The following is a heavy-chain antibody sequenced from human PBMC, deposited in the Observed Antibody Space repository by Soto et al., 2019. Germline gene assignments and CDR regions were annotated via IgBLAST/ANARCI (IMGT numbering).Heavy chain of an antibody. D-gene: IGHD3-10*01. J-gene: IGHJ4*02. CDR2: ISSSSSYI. CDR3: ARARQGGGFGELLGY. CDR1: GFTFSSYS. Sequence: EVQLVESGGGLVKPGGSLRLSCAASGFTFSSYSMNWVRQAPGKGLEWVSSISSSSSYIYYADSVKGRFTISRDNAKNSLYLQMNSLRAEDTAVYYCARARQGGGFGELLGYWGQGTLVTASS. V-gene: IGHV3-21*01.